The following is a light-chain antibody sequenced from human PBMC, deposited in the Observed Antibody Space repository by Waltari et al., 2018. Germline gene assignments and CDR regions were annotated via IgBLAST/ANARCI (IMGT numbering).Light chain of an antibody. V-gene: IGKV3-20*01. J-gene: IGKJ1*01. CDR3: QHYVRLPVT. CDR2: GAS. Sequence: EIVLTQSPGTLSLSPGERATLSCRASQSVGRSLAWYQQKPGQAPRLLIYGASIRATGIPDRFSGGGSGTDFSLTISRLEPEEFAAYHCQHYVRLPVTFGQGTKVEIK. CDR1: QSVGRS.